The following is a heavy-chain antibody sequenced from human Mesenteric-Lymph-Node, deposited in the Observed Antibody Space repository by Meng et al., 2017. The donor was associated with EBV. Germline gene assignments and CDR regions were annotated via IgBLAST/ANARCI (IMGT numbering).Heavy chain of an antibody. J-gene: IGHJ4*02. D-gene: IGHD4-23*01. CDR2: ISPGASAP. V-gene: IGHV5-51*01. Sequence: GAEVEKRGESLKISGKGSGYSFTSYWIGWVRQMPGKGLEWMRNISPGASAPPSRPSFPCPVTISAAPSISTASLQWSSLKASDTAMYYCARQQGNSGGDYWGQGTLVTVSS. CDR3: ARQQGNSGGDY. CDR1: GYSFTSYW.